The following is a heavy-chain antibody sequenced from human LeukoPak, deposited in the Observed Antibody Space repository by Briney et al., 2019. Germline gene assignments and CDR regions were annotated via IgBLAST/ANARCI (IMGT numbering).Heavy chain of an antibody. D-gene: IGHD3-22*01. V-gene: IGHV3-30*18. J-gene: IGHJ3*02. CDR3: AKGLYYYDSSGSDAFDI. CDR1: GFTFSSYG. CDR2: ISYDGSNK. Sequence: PGGSLRLSCVASGFTFSSYGMHWVRQAPGPGLERVAVISYDGSNKYYADSVKGRFTISRDNSKNTLYLQMNSLRAEDTAVYYCAKGLYYYDSSGSDAFDIWGQGTMVTVS.